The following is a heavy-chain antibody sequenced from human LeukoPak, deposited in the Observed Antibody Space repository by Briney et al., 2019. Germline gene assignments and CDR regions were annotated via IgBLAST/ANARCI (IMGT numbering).Heavy chain of an antibody. D-gene: IGHD3-22*01. V-gene: IGHV4-34*01. Sequence: SETLSLTCAVYGGSFRGYYWIWIRQPPGKGLEWIGSIYYSWITYYNPPLKRRFTISVDTSKNQFSLKLSSVTAADPAVYYCVRDQYYYDSSGYQNFDFWGQGTLVIVCS. CDR3: VRDQYYYDSSGYQNFDF. J-gene: IGHJ4*02. CDR1: GGSFRGYY. CDR2: IYYSWIT.